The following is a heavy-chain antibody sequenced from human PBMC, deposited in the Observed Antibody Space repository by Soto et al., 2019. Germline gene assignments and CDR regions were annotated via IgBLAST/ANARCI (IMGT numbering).Heavy chain of an antibody. J-gene: IGHJ4*02. V-gene: IGHV3-48*02. Sequence: EVQLVESGGGLVQPGGSLRLSCLTSGFSFHTFDMNRVRQAPGRGLEWVSSISRTGGTIYYADSVRGRFTVSRDNAVTSLYLQMSSLRDEDTAVYYCARGNSTGSHYNSGYWGQGTLVIVSS. CDR1: GFSFHTFD. CDR3: ARGNSTGSHYNSGY. CDR2: ISRTGGTI. D-gene: IGHD3-10*01.